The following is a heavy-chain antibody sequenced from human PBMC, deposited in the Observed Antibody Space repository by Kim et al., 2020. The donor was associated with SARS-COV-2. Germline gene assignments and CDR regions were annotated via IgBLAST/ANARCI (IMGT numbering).Heavy chain of an antibody. V-gene: IGHV4-59*12. J-gene: IGHJ4*02. CDR3: ARGAPNIVD. CDR1: GGSIGSSY. Sequence: SETLSLTCTVSGGSIGSSYWSWIRQPPGKGLEYIGDIDYSGINDYNPSLKSRVALSVDTSKNQLSLRLTSVTPADTAIYNCARGAPNIVDWGQGTRVTV. CDR2: IDYSGIN. D-gene: IGHD3-22*01.